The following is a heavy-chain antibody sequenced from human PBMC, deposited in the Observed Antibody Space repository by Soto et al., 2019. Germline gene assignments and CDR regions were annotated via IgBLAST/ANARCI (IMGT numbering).Heavy chain of an antibody. V-gene: IGHV4-34*01. Sequence: SETLSLTCAVYGGSFSGDYWSWIRQPPGMGLEWIGEINHSGSTNYNPSLKSRVTISVDTSKNQFSLKLSSVTAADTAVYYCATYSGSNTTPGGFDPWGQGTLVTVSS. CDR2: INHSGST. D-gene: IGHD1-26*01. CDR3: ATYSGSNTTPGGFDP. J-gene: IGHJ5*02. CDR1: GGSFSGDY.